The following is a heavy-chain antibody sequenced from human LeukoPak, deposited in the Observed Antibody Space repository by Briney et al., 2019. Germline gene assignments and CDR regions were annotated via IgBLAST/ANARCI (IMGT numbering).Heavy chain of an antibody. D-gene: IGHD6-13*01. V-gene: IGHV4-4*02. CDR3: ARQAAAGPNWFDP. CDR2: IYHSGST. Sequence: SETLFLTCAVSGGSISSSNWWSWVRQPPGKGLEWIGEIYHSGSTNYNPSLKSRVTISVDKSKNQFSLKLSSVTAADTAVYYCARQAAAGPNWFDPWGQGTLVTVSS. CDR1: GGSISSSNW. J-gene: IGHJ5*02.